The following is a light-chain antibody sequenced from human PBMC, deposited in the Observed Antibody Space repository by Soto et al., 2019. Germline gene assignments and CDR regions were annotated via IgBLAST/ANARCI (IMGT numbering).Light chain of an antibody. CDR1: SRDVGGYNY. CDR2: EGS. J-gene: IGLJ1*01. Sequence: QSVLTQPPSASGSPGQSVTISCTGTSRDVGGYNYVSWYQQHPGKVPKLMIYEGSKRPSGVSNRFSGSKSGNTASLTISGLQAEDEADYYCCSYAGRVYVFGTGTKLTVL. V-gene: IGLV2-23*01. CDR3: CSYAGRVYV.